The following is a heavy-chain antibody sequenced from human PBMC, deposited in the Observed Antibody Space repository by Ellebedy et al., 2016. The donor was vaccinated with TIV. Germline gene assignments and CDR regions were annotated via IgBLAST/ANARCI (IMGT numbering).Heavy chain of an antibody. V-gene: IGHV3-15*07. J-gene: IGHJ6*04. CDR2: IKSKTNGGTT. CDR3: TTGGISGNRDWYKGLDV. CDR1: GLSFSNAW. D-gene: IGHD1-20*01. Sequence: GGSLRLSCAASGLSFSNAWMNWVRQAPGRGLEWVGLIKSKTNGGTTDYAAPVKGRFTISRDDSRNTLYLQMNSLETEDTAVYYCTTGGISGNRDWYKGLDVWGKGTTVTVSS.